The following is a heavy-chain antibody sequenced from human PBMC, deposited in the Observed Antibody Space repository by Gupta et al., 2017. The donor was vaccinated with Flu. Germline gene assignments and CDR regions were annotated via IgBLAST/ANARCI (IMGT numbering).Heavy chain of an antibody. J-gene: IGHJ6*02. Sequence: QVQLEESGPGLVKPSQTLSLTCSVSGDSITSGSYYWNWIRQHPGKGLELIGYIYYTGRSYSNPSREGRPIMSVDKSKNQVPLKLSSVTAGDTAVYYCARGGSAEGYFYYGMDVWGQGTTVTVSS. D-gene: IGHD6-25*01. V-gene: IGHV4-31*03. CDR3: ARGGSAEGYFYYGMDV. CDR1: GDSITSGSYY. CDR2: IYYTGRS.